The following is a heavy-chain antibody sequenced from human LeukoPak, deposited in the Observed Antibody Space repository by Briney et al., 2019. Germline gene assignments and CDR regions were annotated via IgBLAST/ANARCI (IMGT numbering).Heavy chain of an antibody. Sequence: PGGSLTLSCAASGFTFSSNAMSWVRPAPGKGPEWVSAISGSGGSTYYADSVKGRFTISRDNSKSTVYLQMNSLRVDDTAVYFCARRDIVVVVSASDYWGQGTLVTVPS. D-gene: IGHD2-15*01. CDR1: GFTFSSNA. CDR2: ISGSGGST. CDR3: ARRDIVVVVSASDY. J-gene: IGHJ4*02. V-gene: IGHV3-23*01.